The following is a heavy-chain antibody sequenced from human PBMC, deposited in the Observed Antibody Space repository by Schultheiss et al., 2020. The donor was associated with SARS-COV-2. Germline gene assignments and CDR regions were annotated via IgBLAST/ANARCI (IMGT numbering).Heavy chain of an antibody. J-gene: IGHJ4*02. CDR1: GGSISSGDYY. V-gene: IGHV4-30-2*01. CDR2: IYHSGST. CDR3: ARDSLHGSDAADY. Sequence: SENRDLTCTVSGGSISSGDYYWSWIRQPPGKGLEWIGYIYHSGSTYYNPSLKSRVTISVDRSKNQFSLKLSSVTATDTAVYYCARDSLHGSDAADYWGQGTLVTVSS. D-gene: IGHD2-2*01.